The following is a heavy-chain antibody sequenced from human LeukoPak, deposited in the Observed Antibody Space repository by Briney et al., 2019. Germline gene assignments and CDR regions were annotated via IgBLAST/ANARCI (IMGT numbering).Heavy chain of an antibody. D-gene: IGHD3-22*01. CDR3: ARHPTGGYYYDSSGLGSNWFDP. CDR1: GGFISSSSYY. J-gene: IGHJ5*02. CDR2: IYYSGST. V-gene: IGHV4-39*01. Sequence: SETLSLTCTVSGGFISSSSYYWGWIRQPPGKGLEWIGRIYYSGSTYYNPSLKSRVTISVDTSKNQFSLKLSSVAAADTAVYYCARHPTGGYYYDSSGLGSNWFDPWGQGTLVTVSS.